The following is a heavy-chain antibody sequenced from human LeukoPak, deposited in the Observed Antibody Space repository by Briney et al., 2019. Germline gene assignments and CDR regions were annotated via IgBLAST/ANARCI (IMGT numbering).Heavy chain of an antibody. J-gene: IGHJ5*02. Sequence: SETLSLTCTVSGGSISSSSYYWGWIRQPPGKGLEWIGSIYYSGSTYYNPSLKSRVTISVDTSKNQFSLKLTSVTAADTAVYYCARDAGMAGRPPENWFDPWGQGTLVTVSS. CDR3: ARDAGMAGRPPENWFDP. V-gene: IGHV4-39*07. CDR1: GGSISSSSYY. D-gene: IGHD6-6*01. CDR2: IYYSGST.